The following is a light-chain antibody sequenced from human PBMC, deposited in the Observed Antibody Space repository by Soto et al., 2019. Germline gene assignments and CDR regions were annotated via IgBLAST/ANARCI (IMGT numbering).Light chain of an antibody. CDR3: CSYVGRNTYV. Sequence: QSVLTQPPSASGTPGQRVTISCSGSSSNIGSNYVYWYQQLPGTAPKLLIYSNNQRPSGVPDRFSGSKSGNTASLTISGLRAEDEADYYCCSYVGRNTYVFGTGTKVTVL. J-gene: IGLJ1*01. V-gene: IGLV1-47*02. CDR2: SNN. CDR1: SSNIGSNY.